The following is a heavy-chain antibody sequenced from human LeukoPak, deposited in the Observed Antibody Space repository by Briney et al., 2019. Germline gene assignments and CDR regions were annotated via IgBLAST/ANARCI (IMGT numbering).Heavy chain of an antibody. J-gene: IGHJ4*02. CDR2: IYPGDSDT. CDR1: GYSFTSYW. D-gene: IGHD6-19*01. Sequence: GESLKISCKGSGYSFTSYWIGWVRQMPGKGLEWMGIIYPGDSDTRYSPSFQGQVTISADKSISTAYLQWSSLKASDTAMYYCARSAGVYSSGWLTNHFDYWGQGTLVTVSS. CDR3: ARSAGVYSSGWLTNHFDY. V-gene: IGHV5-51*01.